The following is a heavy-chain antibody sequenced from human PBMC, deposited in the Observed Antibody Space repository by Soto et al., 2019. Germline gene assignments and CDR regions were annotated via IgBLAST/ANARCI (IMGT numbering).Heavy chain of an antibody. CDR1: GYSFSSDG. V-gene: IGHV1-18*01. CDR2: ISDDNGNI. Sequence: ASVKVSCKASGYSFSSDGLTWARKAHGQGLEWMGWISDDNGNIEYAQKFQGRVIMTTDTSSSTAYMEVRNLRSDDTAVYYCASLGATANPWDSYRSLDAWRQVSTVTV. CDR3: ASLGATANPWDSYRSLDA. D-gene: IGHD3-16*02. J-gene: IGHJ6*02.